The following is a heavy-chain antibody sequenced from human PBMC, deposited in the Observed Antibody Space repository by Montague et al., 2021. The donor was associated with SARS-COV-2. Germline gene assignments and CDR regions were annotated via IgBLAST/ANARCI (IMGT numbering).Heavy chain of an antibody. J-gene: IGHJ5*02. CDR2: IYYRGST. CDR1: GGSINNSY. CDR3: AREDRWNWFDP. Sequence: SETLSLTCTVSGGSINNSYWSWIRQPPGKGLEWIGYIYYRGSTNYNPSLETPVIISVDPAKNQFSLKMSSVTAADTAVYYCAREDRWNWFDPWGQGTLVIVSS. V-gene: IGHV4-59*12. D-gene: IGHD5-24*01.